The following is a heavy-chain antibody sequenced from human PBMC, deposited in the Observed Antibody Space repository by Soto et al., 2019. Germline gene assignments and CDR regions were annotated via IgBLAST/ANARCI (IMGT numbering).Heavy chain of an antibody. CDR1: GGTFSSYA. D-gene: IGHD2-2*01. CDR3: ARSITKYYYYYGMDV. V-gene: IGHV1-69*13. Sequence: SVKVSCKASGGTFSSYAISWVRQAPGQGLEWMGGIIPIFGTANYAQKFQGRVTITADESTSTAYMELSSLRSEDTAVYYCARSITKYYYYYGMDVWGQGTTVTVSS. CDR2: IIPIFGTA. J-gene: IGHJ6*02.